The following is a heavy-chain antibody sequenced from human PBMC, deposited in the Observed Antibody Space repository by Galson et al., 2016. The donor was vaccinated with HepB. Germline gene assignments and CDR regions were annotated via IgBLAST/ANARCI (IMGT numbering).Heavy chain of an antibody. V-gene: IGHV1-69*13. CDR3: AWGRYQLLSIKARNWFDP. CDR1: GGTFTSNA. CDR2: IIPILGTA. D-gene: IGHD2-2*01. Sequence: SVKVSCKASGGTFTSNAISWVRQAPGQGLEWMGGIIPILGTAHYAQNFQGRVAITADESTSTAYMELSSLRSEDTAVYYCAWGRYQLLSIKARNWFDPWGQGTLVTVSS. J-gene: IGHJ5*02.